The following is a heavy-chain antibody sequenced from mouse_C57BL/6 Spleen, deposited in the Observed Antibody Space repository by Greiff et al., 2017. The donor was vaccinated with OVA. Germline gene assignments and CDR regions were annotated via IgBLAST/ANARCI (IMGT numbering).Heavy chain of an antibody. J-gene: IGHJ2*01. D-gene: IGHD1-1*01. Sequence: QVQLQQSGAELVRPGASVTLSCKASGYTFTDYEMHWVKQTPVHGLEWIGAIDPETGGTAYNQKFKGKAILTADKSSSTAYMELRSLTSEDSAVYYCTRSTLTTVVATDFDYWGQGTTLTVSS. CDR3: TRSTLTTVVATDFDY. V-gene: IGHV1-15*01. CDR2: IDPETGGT. CDR1: GYTFTDYE.